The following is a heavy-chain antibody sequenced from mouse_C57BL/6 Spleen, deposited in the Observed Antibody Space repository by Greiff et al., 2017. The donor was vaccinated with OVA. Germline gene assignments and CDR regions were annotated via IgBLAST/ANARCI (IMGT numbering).Heavy chain of an antibody. Sequence: QVQLQQSGAELVRPGASVKLSCKASGYTFTDYYINWVKQRPGQGLEWIARIYPGSGNTYYNEKFKGKATLTAEKSSSTAYMQLSSLTSEDSAVYFCARGRPQGAMDYWGQGTSVTVSS. CDR2: IYPGSGNT. CDR1: GYTFTDYY. J-gene: IGHJ4*01. CDR3: ARGRPQGAMDY. V-gene: IGHV1-76*01.